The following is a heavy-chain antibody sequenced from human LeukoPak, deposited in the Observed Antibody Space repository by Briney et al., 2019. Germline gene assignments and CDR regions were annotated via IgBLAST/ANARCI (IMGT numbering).Heavy chain of an antibody. D-gene: IGHD2/OR15-2a*01. CDR2: MNQLGNEK. Sequence: GGSLRLSCAASKFTFNNHWMIWVRQAPGTGLEWVAYMNQLGNEKNYLDSVKGRFTISRYNASNSLYLQMTSLRAEDMAVYYCARVTSSYEFWGQGTMVTVSS. J-gene: IGHJ4*02. CDR3: ARVTSSYEF. V-gene: IGHV3-7*04. CDR1: KFTFNNHW.